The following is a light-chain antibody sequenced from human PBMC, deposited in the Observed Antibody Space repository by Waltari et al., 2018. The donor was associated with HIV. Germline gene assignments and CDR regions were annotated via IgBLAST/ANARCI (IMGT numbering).Light chain of an antibody. Sequence: QSALTQPASVPGSPGQSITISCVGTSSDIGNHKYVSWFQHHPGKAPKLIIYEVSNRPSGVSARLPGSKSGNTASLTISVLQVEDEAEYYCNSETSAGTYVFGTGTKVTVL. CDR2: EVS. CDR1: SSDIGNHKY. J-gene: IGLJ1*01. CDR3: NSETSAGTYV. V-gene: IGLV2-14*01.